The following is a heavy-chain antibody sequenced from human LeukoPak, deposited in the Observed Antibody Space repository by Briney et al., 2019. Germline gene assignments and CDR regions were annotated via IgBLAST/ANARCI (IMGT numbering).Heavy chain of an antibody. J-gene: IGHJ4*02. CDR1: GFTFSDHY. CDR2: TRNKANSYTT. CDR3: TTHFPTIFIPQPHFDY. D-gene: IGHD3-3*01. V-gene: IGHV3-72*01. Sequence: GGSLRLSCAASGFTFSDHYMDWVRQAPGKGLEWVGRTRNKANSYTTEYATSVKGRFTISRDDSKNSLYLQMNSLKTEDTAVYYCTTHFPTIFIPQPHFDYWGQGTLVTVSS.